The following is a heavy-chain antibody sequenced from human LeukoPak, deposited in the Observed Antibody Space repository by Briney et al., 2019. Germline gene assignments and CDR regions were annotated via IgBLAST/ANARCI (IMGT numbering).Heavy chain of an antibody. CDR2: VHSSERT. D-gene: IGHD1-26*01. CDR3: AREWELRSRGMDV. V-gene: IGHV4-4*07. Sequence: SETLSLTCTVSGGSISSYHWSWIRQPAGKGLEWIGRVHSSERTNYNPSFKSRSTMSVDTSKNQFSLNLTSVTAADTAVYYRAREWELRSRGMDVWGQGTTVTVSS. CDR1: GGSISSYH. J-gene: IGHJ6*02.